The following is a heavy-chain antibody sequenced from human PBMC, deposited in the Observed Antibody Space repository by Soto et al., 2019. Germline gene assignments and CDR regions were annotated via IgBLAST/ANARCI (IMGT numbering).Heavy chain of an antibody. CDR2: INTDGSST. CDR1: GFTFNKYW. Sequence: GGSLRLSCAASGFTFNKYWMHWVRQAPGKGLVWVSRINTDGSSTTFADSVRGRFTISRDNAKNTVFLQMNSLRAEYTAVYYCAREESTFYYDGSGFPRYNYTGMDVWGQGTTVTVSS. V-gene: IGHV3-74*01. J-gene: IGHJ6*02. CDR3: AREESTFYYDGSGFPRYNYTGMDV. D-gene: IGHD3-22*01.